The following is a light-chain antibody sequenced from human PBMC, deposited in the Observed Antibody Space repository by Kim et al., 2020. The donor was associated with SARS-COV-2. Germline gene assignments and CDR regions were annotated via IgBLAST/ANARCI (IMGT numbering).Light chain of an antibody. CDR3: QQHDGY. V-gene: IGKV1-5*01. Sequence: TLSASVGDTVTITCRATQSITSGLAWYQQKPGKAPKLLIYAVSSLDSGVPSRFSGSGSGTQFTLTISSLQPDDFATYYCQQHDGYFGGGTKVDIK. J-gene: IGKJ4*01. CDR1: QSITSG. CDR2: AVS.